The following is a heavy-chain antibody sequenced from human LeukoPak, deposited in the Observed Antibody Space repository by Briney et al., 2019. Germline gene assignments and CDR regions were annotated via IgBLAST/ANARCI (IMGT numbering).Heavy chain of an antibody. D-gene: IGHD3-22*01. J-gene: IGHJ4*02. CDR3: ATSSSGYYYVGY. CDR2: ISGYNGNT. V-gene: IGHV1-18*01. Sequence: GASVKVSCKASGYTFSSYGISWVRQAPGQGLEWVGWISGYNGNTNFAQKFQGRVTMTEDTSTDTAYMELSSLRSEDTAVYYCATSSSGYYYVGYWGQGTLVTVSS. CDR1: GYTFSSYG.